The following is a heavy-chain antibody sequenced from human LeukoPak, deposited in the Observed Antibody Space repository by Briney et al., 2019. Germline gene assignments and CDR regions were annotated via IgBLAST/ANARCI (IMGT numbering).Heavy chain of an antibody. Sequence: GGSLRLACAPSGFTVSSYGMRWVRLAPGEGLGWVSTVRGGGSFTYYAESVTGRFTTSRDNSMNTLSLQMNSIRAEDTAVYYCANLLDSGSYYKYDYWGQGTLVTVSS. CDR2: VRGGGSFT. J-gene: IGHJ4*02. D-gene: IGHD3-10*01. CDR3: ANLLDSGSYYKYDY. CDR1: GFTVSSYG. V-gene: IGHV3-23*01.